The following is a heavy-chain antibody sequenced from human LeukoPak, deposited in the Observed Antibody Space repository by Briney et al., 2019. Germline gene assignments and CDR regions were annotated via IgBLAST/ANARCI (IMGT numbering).Heavy chain of an antibody. J-gene: IGHJ4*02. D-gene: IGHD5-18*01. CDR3: AKDLGWIQFGY. CDR2: VSPNGETA. Sequence: GGSLRLSCAASGFIFRNYGMNWVRQPPGKGLEWVSGVSPNGETAYYADSVKGRFTISRDNSKNTVCLQVRSLRAEDTAVYYCAKDLGWIQFGYWGQGALVTVSS. V-gene: IGHV3-23*01. CDR1: GFIFRNYG.